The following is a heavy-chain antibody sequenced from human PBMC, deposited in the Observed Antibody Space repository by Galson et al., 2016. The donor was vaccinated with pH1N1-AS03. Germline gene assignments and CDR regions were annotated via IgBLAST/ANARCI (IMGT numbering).Heavy chain of an antibody. CDR1: GFTFHDYA. CDR3: ANPRASGTTMVTRLDY. Sequence: SLRLSCAASGFTFHDYAMHWVRQAPGKGLEWVSSISGADLSTYYADSVKGRFTVSRDNSKNTLYLQMNGLRAEDTAIYYCANPRASGTTMVTRLDYWGQGILVTVSS. V-gene: IGHV3-23*01. CDR2: ISGADLST. J-gene: IGHJ4*02. D-gene: IGHD5-18*01.